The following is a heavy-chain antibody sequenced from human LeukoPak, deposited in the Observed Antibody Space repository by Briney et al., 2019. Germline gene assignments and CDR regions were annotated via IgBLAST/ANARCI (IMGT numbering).Heavy chain of an antibody. D-gene: IGHD2-2*01. CDR3: ARDYCSSTSPHLGGRLDFDY. CDR2: ISADSGNT. Sequence: ASVKVSCKASGYTFTSYGMSWVRQAPGQGLEWMGWISADSGNTNYAQKLQGRVTMTTETSPSTAYLALKRLRAADTAVYYCARDYCSSTSPHLGGRLDFDYWGQGTLVTVSS. J-gene: IGHJ4*02. V-gene: IGHV1-18*04. CDR1: GYTFTSYG.